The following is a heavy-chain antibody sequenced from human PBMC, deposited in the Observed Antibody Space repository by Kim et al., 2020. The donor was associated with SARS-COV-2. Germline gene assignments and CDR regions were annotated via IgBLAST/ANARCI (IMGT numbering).Heavy chain of an antibody. CDR3: ARDRYYYGSGLFDP. D-gene: IGHD3-10*01. CDR1: GFTFSSYE. J-gene: IGHJ5*02. Sequence: GGSLRLSCAASGFTFSSYEMNWVRQAPGKGLEWVSYISSSGSTIYYADSVKGRFTISRDNAKNSLYLQMNSLRAEDTAVYYCARDRYYYGSGLFDPWGQGTLVTVSS. CDR2: ISSSGSTI. V-gene: IGHV3-48*03.